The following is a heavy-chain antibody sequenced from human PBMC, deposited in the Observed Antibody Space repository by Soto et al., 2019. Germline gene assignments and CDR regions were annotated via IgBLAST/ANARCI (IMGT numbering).Heavy chain of an antibody. CDR2: ISSSSSTI. Sequence: EVQLVESGGVLVQPGGSLRLSSAASGFSFSTYSINWVRQAPGKGLEWVSYISSSSSTIYYADSVKGRLTISRDNAKNSLYLQMNRLRAEDTAVDYCARALSSSSWAFDYWGQGTLVTVSS. CDR1: GFSFSTYS. J-gene: IGHJ4*02. D-gene: IGHD6-13*01. V-gene: IGHV3-48*01. CDR3: ARALSSSSWAFDY.